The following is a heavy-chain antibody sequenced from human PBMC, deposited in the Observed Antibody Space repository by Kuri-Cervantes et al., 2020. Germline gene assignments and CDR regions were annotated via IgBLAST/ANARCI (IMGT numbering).Heavy chain of an antibody. CDR2: ISGSGGST. CDR3: ARGGEDIVVVPAAPLKDYYYYYYMDV. Sequence: GGSLRLSCAASGFTFSSYAMSWVRQAPGKGLEWVSAISGSGGSTYYADSVKGRFTISRDNSKNTLYLQMNSLRAEDTAVYYCARGGEDIVVVPAAPLKDYYYYYYMDVWGKGTTVTVSS. V-gene: IGHV3-23*01. J-gene: IGHJ6*03. CDR1: GFTFSSYA. D-gene: IGHD2-2*01.